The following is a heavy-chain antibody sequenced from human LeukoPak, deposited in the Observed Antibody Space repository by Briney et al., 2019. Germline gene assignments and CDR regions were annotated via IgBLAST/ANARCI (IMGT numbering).Heavy chain of an antibody. Sequence: GASVKVSCKASGYTFTSYGISWVRQAPGQGLEWMGWISAYNGNTNYAQKLQGRVTMTTDTSTSTAYMELRSLRSDDTAVYYCARAQRRYYDFWSGSAYSNWFDPWGQGTLVTVSS. CDR1: GYTFTSYG. CDR3: ARAQRRYYDFWSGSAYSNWFDP. D-gene: IGHD3-3*01. CDR2: ISAYNGNT. V-gene: IGHV1-18*01. J-gene: IGHJ5*02.